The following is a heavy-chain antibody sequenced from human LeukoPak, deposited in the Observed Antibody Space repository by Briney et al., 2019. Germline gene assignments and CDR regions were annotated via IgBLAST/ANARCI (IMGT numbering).Heavy chain of an antibody. Sequence: SETLSLTCAVYGGSFSGYYWSWIRQPPGKGLEWIGEINHSRSTNYNASLKSRVTISVDTSKNQFSLKLSSVTAADTAVYYCARDPLGGGFFGRAGGFDYWGQGTLVTVSS. CDR3: ARDPLGGGFFGRAGGFDY. V-gene: IGHV4-34*01. J-gene: IGHJ4*02. D-gene: IGHD3-3*01. CDR1: GGSFSGYY. CDR2: INHSRST.